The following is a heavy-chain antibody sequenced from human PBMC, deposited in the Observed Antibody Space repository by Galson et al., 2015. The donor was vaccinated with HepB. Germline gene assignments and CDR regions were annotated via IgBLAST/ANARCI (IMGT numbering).Heavy chain of an antibody. CDR3: ARCSTIFGVGMIFGAFDI. CDR2: IDWDDDK. Sequence: ALVKPTQTLTLTCTFSGFSLSTSGMCVSWIRQPPGKALEWLALIDWDDDKYYSTSLKTRLTISKDTSKNQVVLTMTNMDPVDTATYYCARCSTIFGVGMIFGAFDIWGQGTMVTVSS. CDR1: GFSLSTSGMC. J-gene: IGHJ3*02. V-gene: IGHV2-70*01. D-gene: IGHD3-3*01.